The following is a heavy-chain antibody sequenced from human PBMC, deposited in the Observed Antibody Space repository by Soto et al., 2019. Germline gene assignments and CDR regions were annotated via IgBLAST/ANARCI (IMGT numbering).Heavy chain of an antibody. Sequence: PGGSLRLSCAASGFTFSSYAMTWVRQAPVKGLEWVSGISGSGGSTYYADSVKGRFTISRDNSKNTLYLQMNSLRAEDTAVYYCAKAKGSSWYSALDIWGQGTMVTVSS. D-gene: IGHD6-13*01. J-gene: IGHJ3*02. CDR1: GFTFSSYA. CDR2: ISGSGGST. V-gene: IGHV3-23*01. CDR3: AKAKGSSWYSALDI.